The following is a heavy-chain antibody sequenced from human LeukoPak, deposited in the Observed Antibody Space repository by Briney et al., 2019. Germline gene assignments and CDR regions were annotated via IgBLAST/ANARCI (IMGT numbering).Heavy chain of an antibody. CDR3: ASRDGPQGGFDY. CDR2: INPNSGGT. Sequence: ASVKVSCKASGYTFTGYYMHWVRQAPGQGLEWMGWINPNSGGTNYAQKFQGRVTMTKDTSISTAYMELSRLTSDDTAVYYCASRDGPQGGFDYWGQGTLVTVSS. V-gene: IGHV1-2*02. CDR1: GYTFTGYY. J-gene: IGHJ4*02. D-gene: IGHD5-24*01.